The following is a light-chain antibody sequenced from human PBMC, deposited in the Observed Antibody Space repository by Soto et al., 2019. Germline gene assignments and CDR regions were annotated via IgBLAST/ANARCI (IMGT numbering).Light chain of an antibody. CDR2: AAS. J-gene: IGKJ5*01. Sequence: DIQLTQSPSFLSASVGDRVTITCRASQGIDTYLAWYQQKPGKAPKLLIYAASFLQSGVPSRFSGSGSGTEFTHTISSLQPEDFAAYYCQQLNTYPFIFGQGTRLEIK. V-gene: IGKV1-9*01. CDR1: QGIDTY. CDR3: QQLNTYPFI.